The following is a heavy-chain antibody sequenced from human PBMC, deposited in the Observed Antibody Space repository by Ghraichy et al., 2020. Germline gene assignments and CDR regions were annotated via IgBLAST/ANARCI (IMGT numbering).Heavy chain of an antibody. Sequence: LSLTCAASGFSLSNYWMHWVRQAPGKGLVWVSRIKSDGSSTIYADSVKGRFTIFRDNAKNTLYLQMNSLRAEDTAVYYCAREYCSGGRCFFGTGGAHFDLWGQGTLVTVSS. CDR1: GFSLSNYW. CDR2: IKSDGSST. V-gene: IGHV3-74*01. CDR3: AREYCSGGRCFFGTGGAHFDL. D-gene: IGHD2-15*01. J-gene: IGHJ4*02.